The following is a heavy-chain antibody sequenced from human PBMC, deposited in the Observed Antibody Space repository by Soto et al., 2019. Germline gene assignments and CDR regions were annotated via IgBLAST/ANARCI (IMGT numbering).Heavy chain of an antibody. CDR1: GYSISSGYY. Sequence: PSETLSLTCAVSGYSISSGYYWGWIRQPPGKGLEWIGSIYHSGSTYYNPSLKSRVTISVDTSKNQFSLKLSSVTAADTAVYYCSREKAARTFVYWGQGTLVTVSS. D-gene: IGHD6-6*01. J-gene: IGHJ4*02. V-gene: IGHV4-38-2*02. CDR3: SREKAARTFVY. CDR2: IYHSGST.